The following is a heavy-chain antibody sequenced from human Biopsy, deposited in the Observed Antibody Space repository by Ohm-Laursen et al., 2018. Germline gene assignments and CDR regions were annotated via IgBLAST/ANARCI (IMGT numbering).Heavy chain of an antibody. CDR3: ARIPILVVPAAIVYRHRRHLQGLDV. V-gene: IGHV2-70*16. CDR2: IDWDDAK. Sequence: IQTLTLTCTLSGFSLNTRGMSVTWIRQPPGKALEWLARIDWDDAKVYNGSLKTRLTISKDTSENHVVLTLSDVDPVDTATYYCARIPILVVPAAIVYRHRRHLQGLDVWGQGTTVIVSS. D-gene: IGHD2-2*02. CDR1: GFSLNTRGMS. J-gene: IGHJ6*02.